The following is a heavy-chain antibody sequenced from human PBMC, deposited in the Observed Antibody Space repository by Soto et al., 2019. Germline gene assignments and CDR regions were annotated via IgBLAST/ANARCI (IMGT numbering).Heavy chain of an antibody. D-gene: IGHD3-16*01. CDR3: AKEYYDYVWGSIRNQLFDY. CDR2: ISGSGGST. J-gene: IGHJ4*02. CDR1: GFTFSSYA. Sequence: GGSLRLSCAASGFTFSSYAMSWVRQAPGKGLEWVSAISGSGGSTYYADSVKGRFTISRDNSKNTLYLQMNSLRAEDTAVYYCAKEYYDYVWGSIRNQLFDYWGQGTLVTVSS. V-gene: IGHV3-23*01.